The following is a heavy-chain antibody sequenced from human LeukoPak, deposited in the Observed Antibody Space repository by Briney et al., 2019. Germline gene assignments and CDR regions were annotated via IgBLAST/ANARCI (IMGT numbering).Heavy chain of an antibody. D-gene: IGHD6-13*01. V-gene: IGHV4-59*01. J-gene: IGHJ3*02. Sequence: PSETLSLTCTVSGGSISSYYWSWIRQPPGKGLEWIGYIYYSGSTNYNPSLKSRVTISVDTSKNQFSLKLSSVTAADTAVYYCARARGLSSLFAFDIWGQGTMVTVSS. CDR2: IYYSGST. CDR1: GGSISSYY. CDR3: ARARGLSSLFAFDI.